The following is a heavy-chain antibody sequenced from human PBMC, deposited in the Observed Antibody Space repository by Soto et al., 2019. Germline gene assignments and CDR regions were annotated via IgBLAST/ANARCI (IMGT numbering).Heavy chain of an antibody. V-gene: IGHV4-59*01. D-gene: IGHD6-13*01. J-gene: IGHJ5*02. Sequence: SETLSLTCTVSGGSISSYYLSWIRQPPGKGLEWIGYIYYSGSTNYNPSLKSRVTISVDTSKNQFSLKLSSVTAADTAVYYCARMVSIAAAGTRWFDPWGQGTLVTVYS. CDR1: GGSISSYY. CDR3: ARMVSIAAAGTRWFDP. CDR2: IYYSGST.